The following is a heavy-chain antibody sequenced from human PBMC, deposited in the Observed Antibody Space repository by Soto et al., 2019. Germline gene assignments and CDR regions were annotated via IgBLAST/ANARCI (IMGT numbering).Heavy chain of an antibody. V-gene: IGHV4-39*01. CDR2: IYYSGST. Sequence: PSETLSLTCAVYGGSFSGYYWGWIRQPPGKGLEWIGSIYYSGSTYYNPSLKSRVTISVDTSKNQFSLKLSSVTAADTAVYYCARHVYLRPRRGGDYDILTGPNYYMDVWGKGTTVTVSS. J-gene: IGHJ6*03. CDR3: ARHVYLRPRRGGDYDILTGPNYYMDV. D-gene: IGHD3-9*01. CDR1: GGSFSGYY.